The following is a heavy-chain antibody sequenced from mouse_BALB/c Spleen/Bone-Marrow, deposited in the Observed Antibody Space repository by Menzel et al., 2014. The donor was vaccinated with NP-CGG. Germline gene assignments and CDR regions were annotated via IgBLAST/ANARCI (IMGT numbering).Heavy chain of an antibody. CDR2: IDPSDSYT. Sequence: LMESGAELVKPGASVKMSCKASGYTFTSYWMHWMRQRPGQGLEWIGVIDPSDSYTSYIQKFKGKATLTVDTSSSTAYMQLSSLTSEDSAVYYCTRDAMDYWGQGTSVTVSS. V-gene: IGHV1S127*01. CDR3: TRDAMDY. CDR1: GYTFTSYW. J-gene: IGHJ4*01.